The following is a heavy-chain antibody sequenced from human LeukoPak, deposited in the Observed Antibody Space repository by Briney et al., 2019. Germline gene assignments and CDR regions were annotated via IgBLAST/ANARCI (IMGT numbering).Heavy chain of an antibody. V-gene: IGHV5-51*01. CDR3: ARQGSSSGWYGTSDY. D-gene: IGHD6-19*01. J-gene: IGHJ4*02. CDR2: IYPEDSVA. CDR1: GYSFSTYW. Sequence: GESLKISCEGSGYSFSTYWIAWVRQMPGKGLEWMGIIYPEDSVARYSPSFQGQVTISADKSISTAYLQWSSLKASDTAMYYCARQGSSSGWYGTSDYWGQGTLVTVSS.